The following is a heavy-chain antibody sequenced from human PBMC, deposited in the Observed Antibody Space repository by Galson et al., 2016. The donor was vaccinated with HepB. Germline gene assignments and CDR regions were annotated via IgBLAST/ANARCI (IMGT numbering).Heavy chain of an antibody. J-gene: IGHJ6*02. CDR2: ISFDGSEK. D-gene: IGHD3-16*02. CDR3: ARDRGDYVWGSSRLVTAYYYGVDV. CDR1: GFTFSDNA. Sequence: SLRLSCADSGFTFSDNAMHWARQAPGKGLEWVALISFDGSEKYYADSVRVRFTITRDNSKKTLYLQMNSLRADDTAVYYWARDRGDYVWGSSRLVTAYYYGVDVWGQGTTVTVSS. V-gene: IGHV3-30*04.